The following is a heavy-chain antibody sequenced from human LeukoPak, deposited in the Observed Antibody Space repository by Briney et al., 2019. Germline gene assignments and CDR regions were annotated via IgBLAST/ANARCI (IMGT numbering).Heavy chain of an antibody. CDR2: IYYSGST. J-gene: IGHJ4*02. CDR1: GGSISSGGYY. Sequence: PSETLSLTCTVSGGSISSGGYYWSWIRQHPGKGLEWLGYIYYSGSTYYNPSLKSRVTISVDTSKNQFSLKLSSVTAADTAVYYCARVDSGGSSPPFDYWGQGTLVTVSS. D-gene: IGHD2-15*01. V-gene: IGHV4-31*03. CDR3: ARVDSGGSSPPFDY.